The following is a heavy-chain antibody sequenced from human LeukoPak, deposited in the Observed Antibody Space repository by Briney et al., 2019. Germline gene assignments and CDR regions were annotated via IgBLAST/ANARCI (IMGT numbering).Heavy chain of an antibody. CDR2: ISWNSGSI. CDR3: ARVIVDTAMVSGESFDY. D-gene: IGHD5-18*01. J-gene: IGHJ4*02. V-gene: IGHV3-9*01. Sequence: GRSLRLSCAASGFTFDDYAMHWVRQAPGKGLEWVSGISWNSGSIGYADSVKGRFTISRDNAKNSLYLQMNSLRAEDTAVYYCARVIVDTAMVSGESFDYWGQGTLVTVSS. CDR1: GFTFDDYA.